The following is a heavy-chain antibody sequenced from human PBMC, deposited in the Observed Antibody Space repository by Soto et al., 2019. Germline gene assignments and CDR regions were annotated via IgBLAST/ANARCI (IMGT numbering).Heavy chain of an antibody. CDR2: ISSSGGST. CDR1: GFTFSSYA. CDR3: ARRSSGWYFDY. J-gene: IGHJ4*02. Sequence: EVQVLESGGGLVQPGGSLRLSCAASGFTFSSYAMNWVRQAPGKGLEWVSVISSSGGSTYYADSVKGRFTISRDNSKNTLYLQMNSLRAEDTAVYYCARRSSGWYFDYWGQGTLVTVSS. D-gene: IGHD6-19*01. V-gene: IGHV3-23*01.